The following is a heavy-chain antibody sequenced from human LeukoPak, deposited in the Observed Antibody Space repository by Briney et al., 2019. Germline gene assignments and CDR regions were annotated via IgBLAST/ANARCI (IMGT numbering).Heavy chain of an antibody. CDR2: ISGSGGST. Sequence: GGSLRLSCAASGFTFSSYAMCWVRQAPGKGLEWVSAISGSGGSTYYADSVKGRFTISRDNSKNTLYLQMNSLRAEDTAVYYCAKSPYYYYGMDVWGQGTTVTVSS. J-gene: IGHJ6*02. CDR3: AKSPYYYYGMDV. V-gene: IGHV3-23*01. CDR1: GFTFSSYA.